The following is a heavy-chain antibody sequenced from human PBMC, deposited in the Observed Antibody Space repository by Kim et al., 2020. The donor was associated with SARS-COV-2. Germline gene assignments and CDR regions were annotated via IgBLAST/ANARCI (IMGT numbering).Heavy chain of an antibody. CDR3: ARDVEGSDYYDSSGYGAHDAFDI. Sequence: SETLSLTCTVSGGSISSGGYYWSWIRQHPGKCLEWIGYIYYSGSTYYNPSLKSRVTISVDTSKNQFSLKLSSVTAADTAVYYCARDVEGSDYYDSSGYGAHDAFDIWGQGTMVTVSS. CDR2: IYYSGST. CDR1: GGSISSGGYY. D-gene: IGHD3-22*01. V-gene: IGHV4-31*03. J-gene: IGHJ3*02.